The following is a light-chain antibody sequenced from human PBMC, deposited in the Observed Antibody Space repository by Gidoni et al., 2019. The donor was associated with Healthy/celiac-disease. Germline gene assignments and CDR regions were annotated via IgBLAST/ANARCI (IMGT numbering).Light chain of an antibody. CDR2: QDS. CDR1: KLGDKY. V-gene: IGLV3-1*01. Sequence: SYELTQPPSVSVPPGQTASIPCSGDKLGDKYACWYQQKPGQSPVLVIYQDSKRPSGIPERFSGSNSGNTATLTISGTQAMDEADYYCQAWDSSVVFGGGTKLTVL. CDR3: QAWDSSVV. J-gene: IGLJ2*01.